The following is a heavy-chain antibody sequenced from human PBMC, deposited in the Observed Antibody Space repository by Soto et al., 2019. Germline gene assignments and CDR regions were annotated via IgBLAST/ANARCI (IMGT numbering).Heavy chain of an antibody. CDR1: GGTFSSYA. J-gene: IGHJ6*02. CDR2: IIPIFGTA. Sequence: SVKVSCKASGGTFSSYAISWVRQAPGQGLEWMGGIIPIFGTANYAQKFQGRVTITADESTSTAYMELSSLRSEDTAVYYCAREDCSSTSCYVSYYYYGMDVWGQGTTVTVSS. V-gene: IGHV1-69*13. CDR3: AREDCSSTSCYVSYYYYGMDV. D-gene: IGHD2-2*01.